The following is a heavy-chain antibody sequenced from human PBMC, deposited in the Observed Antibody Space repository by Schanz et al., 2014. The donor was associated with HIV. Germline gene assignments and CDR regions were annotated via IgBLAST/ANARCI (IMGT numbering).Heavy chain of an antibody. Sequence: QVQLVESGGGVVQPGRSLRLSCAASGFTFRSYGMHWVRQAPGKGLEWVAVTWYDGSNKYYADSVKGRFTISRDNSKNTLFLQMNSLRAEDTAVYFCARDGAGCSGTSFHSDAFDIWGQWTMVTVSS. CDR1: GFTFRSYG. CDR2: TWYDGSNK. D-gene: IGHD2-2*01. CDR3: ARDGAGCSGTSFHSDAFDI. V-gene: IGHV3-33*01. J-gene: IGHJ3*02.